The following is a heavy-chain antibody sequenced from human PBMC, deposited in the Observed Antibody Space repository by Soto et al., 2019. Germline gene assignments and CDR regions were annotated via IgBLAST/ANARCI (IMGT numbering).Heavy chain of an antibody. V-gene: IGHV4-59*01. D-gene: IGHD3-9*01. CDR2: IYYSGTT. CDR1: GGSISSYY. J-gene: IGHJ5*02. Sequence: SETLSLTCTVSGGSISSYYWSWIRQPPGKGLEWIGRIYYSGTTNYNSSLKSRVTISLDTSKNQFSLRLRSVTAADTAVYYCARYVNPYDTAVWFDPWGQGTLVTVSS. CDR3: ARYVNPYDTAVWFDP.